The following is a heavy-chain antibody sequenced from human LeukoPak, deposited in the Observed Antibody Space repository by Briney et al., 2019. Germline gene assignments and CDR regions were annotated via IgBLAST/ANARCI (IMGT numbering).Heavy chain of an antibody. CDR2: ISYDGSNK. J-gene: IGHJ6*03. D-gene: IGHD1-26*01. CDR3: ARTRSGSLFGYYYYMDV. Sequence: GGSLRLSCAASGFTFSSYGMHWVRQAPGKGLEWVAVISYDGSNKYYADSVKGRFTISRDNSKNTLYLQMNSLRAEDTAVYYCARTRSGSLFGYYYYMDVWGKGTTVTVSS. CDR1: GFTFSSYG. V-gene: IGHV3-30*19.